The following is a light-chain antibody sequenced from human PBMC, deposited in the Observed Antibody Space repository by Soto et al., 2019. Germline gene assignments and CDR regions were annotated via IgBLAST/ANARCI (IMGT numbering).Light chain of an antibody. Sequence: QSALTQPASVSGSPGQSITISCTGTSSDVGGYNYVSWYQHHPGKAPKLIIFEVRNRPSGVSNRFSASKSGNTASLTISGLQAEDEADYYCNSYTSSSTHDVFGTGTKVTVL. CDR1: SSDVGGYNY. CDR2: EVR. CDR3: NSYTSSSTHDV. J-gene: IGLJ1*01. V-gene: IGLV2-14*01.